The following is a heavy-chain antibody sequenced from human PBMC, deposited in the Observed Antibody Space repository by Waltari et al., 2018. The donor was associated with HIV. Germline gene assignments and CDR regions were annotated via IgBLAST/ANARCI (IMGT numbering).Heavy chain of an antibody. J-gene: IGHJ6*02. D-gene: IGHD4-4*01. V-gene: IGHV3-43*01. Sequence: EVQLVESGGVVVQPGGSLRLSCAASGFTFDDYTMHWVRQAPGKGLEWVSLIRWDGGSTYYADSVKGRFTISRDNSKNSLYLQMNSLRTEDTALYYCAKGGVTTLYGMDVWGQGTTVTVSS. CDR1: GFTFDDYT. CDR3: AKGGVTTLYGMDV. CDR2: IRWDGGST.